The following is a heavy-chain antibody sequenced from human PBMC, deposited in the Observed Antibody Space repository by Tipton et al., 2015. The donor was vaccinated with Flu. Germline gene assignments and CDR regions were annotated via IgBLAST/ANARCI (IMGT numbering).Heavy chain of an antibody. V-gene: IGHV3-53*01. D-gene: IGHD5-12*01. CDR3: ARGTFVDVDLDHWYFDL. CDR1: GFSVSTNY. Sequence: SLRLSCAASGFSVSTNYMGWVRQASGKGLEWVSGIYTSGAINYADSVKGRFTISRDNSKNTVFLQMKRLRAEDTAVYYCARGTFVDVDLDHWYFDLWGRGTLVTVSS. J-gene: IGHJ2*01. CDR2: IYTSGAI.